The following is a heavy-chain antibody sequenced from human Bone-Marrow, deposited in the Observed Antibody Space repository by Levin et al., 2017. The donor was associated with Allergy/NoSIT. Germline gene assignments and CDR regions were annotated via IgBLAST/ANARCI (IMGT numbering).Heavy chain of an antibody. CDR2: ISYDGSNK. J-gene: IGHJ4*02. CDR3: AKADKGWFLALGPDY. Sequence: GGSLRLSCAASGFTFSSYGMHWVRQAPGKGLEWVAVISYDGSNKYYADSVKGRFTISRDNSKNTLYLQMNSLRAEDTAVYYCAKADKGWFLALGPDYWGQGTLVTVSS. CDR1: GFTFSSYG. V-gene: IGHV3-30*18. D-gene: IGHD3-3*01.